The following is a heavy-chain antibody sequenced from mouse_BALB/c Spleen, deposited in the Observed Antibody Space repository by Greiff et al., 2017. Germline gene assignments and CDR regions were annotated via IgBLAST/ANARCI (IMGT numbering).Heavy chain of an antibody. V-gene: IGHV2-6-7*01. D-gene: IGHD1-1*01. Sequence: VQLQQSGPGLVAPSQSLSITCTVSGFSLTGYGVNWVRQPPGKGLEWLGMIWGDGSTDYNSAHKSRLSISKDNSKSQVFLKMNSLQTDDTARYYCARAYGSNWGAMDYWGQGTSVTVSS. J-gene: IGHJ4*01. CDR1: GFSLTGYG. CDR2: IWGDGST. CDR3: ARAYGSNWGAMDY.